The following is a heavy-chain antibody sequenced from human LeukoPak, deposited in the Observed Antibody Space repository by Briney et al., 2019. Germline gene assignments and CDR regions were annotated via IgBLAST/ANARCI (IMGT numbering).Heavy chain of an antibody. V-gene: IGHV1-69*13. CDR2: IIPIFGTA. CDR1: GGTFSSYA. D-gene: IGHD2-15*01. CDR3: ARGSPRYCSGGSCLDYFDY. Sequence: WASVKVSCKASGGTFSSYAISWVRQAPGQGLEWMLGIIPIFGTANYAQKFQGRVTITADESTSTAYMELSSLRSEDTAVYYCARGSPRYCSGGSCLDYFDYWGQGTLVTVSS. J-gene: IGHJ4*02.